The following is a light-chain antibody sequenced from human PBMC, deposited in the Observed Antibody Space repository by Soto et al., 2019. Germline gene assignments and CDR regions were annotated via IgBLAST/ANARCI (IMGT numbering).Light chain of an antibody. Sequence: EIVFTQSPGTLSLSPGERATLSCRASPSVSSNFVAWYQQKPGQAPRLLISGAFNRATGVPDRFSGGGSGTDFTLTISRLEAEDFAVYYCQQYGSAPRTFGQGTKVDI. CDR2: GAF. CDR3: QQYGSAPRT. CDR1: PSVSSNF. J-gene: IGKJ1*01. V-gene: IGKV3-20*01.